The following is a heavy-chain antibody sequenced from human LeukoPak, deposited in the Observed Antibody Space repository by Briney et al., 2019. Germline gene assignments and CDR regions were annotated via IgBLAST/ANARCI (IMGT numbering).Heavy chain of an antibody. Sequence: GGSLRLSCAASGFTFDDYAMHWVRQAPGKGLEWVSGISWNSGSIGYADSVKGRFTISRDNAKNSLYLQMNSLRAEDTALYYCATSRNFGGGLKFDYWGQGTLVTVSS. V-gene: IGHV3-9*01. CDR2: ISWNSGSI. CDR3: ATSRNFGGGLKFDY. CDR1: GFTFDDYA. D-gene: IGHD3-3*01. J-gene: IGHJ4*02.